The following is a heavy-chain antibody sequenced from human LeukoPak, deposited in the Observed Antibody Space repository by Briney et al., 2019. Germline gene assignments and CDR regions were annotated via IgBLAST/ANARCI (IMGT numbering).Heavy chain of an antibody. CDR1: GFTFSNAW. Sequence: AGGSLRLSCAASGFTFSNAWMSWVRQAPGKGLEWVSYISSSSSTVYYADSVKGRFTISRDNAKNSLYLQMNSLRDEDTAVYYCASNGREDDAFDIWGQGTMVTVSS. D-gene: IGHD1-26*01. V-gene: IGHV3-48*02. CDR3: ASNGREDDAFDI. CDR2: ISSSSSTV. J-gene: IGHJ3*02.